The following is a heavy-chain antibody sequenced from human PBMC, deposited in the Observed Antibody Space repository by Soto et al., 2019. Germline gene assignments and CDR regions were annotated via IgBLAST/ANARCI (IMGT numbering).Heavy chain of an antibody. CDR2: IYYSGST. Sequence: SETLSLPCTVSGGSISSSSYYWGWIRQPPGKGLEWIGSIYYSGSTYYNPSLKSRVTISVDTSKNQFSLKLSSVTAADTAVYYCARQRSSGVVPAATGDYWGQGTLVTVSS. V-gene: IGHV4-39*01. J-gene: IGHJ4*02. CDR3: ARQRSSGVVPAATGDY. D-gene: IGHD2-2*01. CDR1: GGSISSSSYY.